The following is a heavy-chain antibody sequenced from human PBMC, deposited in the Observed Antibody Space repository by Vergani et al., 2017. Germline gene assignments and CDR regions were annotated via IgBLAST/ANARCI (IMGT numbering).Heavy chain of an antibody. D-gene: IGHD2-2*01. J-gene: IGHJ6*02. Sequence: QVQLQESGPGLVKPPGTLSLTCAVSGGSISGTNWWSWIRQPPGKGLEWIGEINHSGSTNYNPSLKSRVTISVDTSKNQFSLKLSSVTAADTAVYYCARGSGGYCSSTSCYHYYYGMDVWGQGTTVTVSS. CDR3: ARGSGGYCSSTSCYHYYYGMDV. V-gene: IGHV4-4*03. CDR2: INHSGST. CDR1: GGSISGTNW.